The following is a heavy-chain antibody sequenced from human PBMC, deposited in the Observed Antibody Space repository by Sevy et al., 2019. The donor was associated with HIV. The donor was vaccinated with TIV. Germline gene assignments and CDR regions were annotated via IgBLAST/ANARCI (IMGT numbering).Heavy chain of an antibody. CDR2: ISYDGSNN. CDR3: AREGQLWFVYYFDN. J-gene: IGHJ4*02. D-gene: IGHD3-10*01. V-gene: IGHV3-30*09. CDR1: GFTFRNYA. Sequence: GGSLRLSCTASGFTFRNYAMNWVRQAPGKGLERVALISYDGSNNYYADSVRGRFAISRDNSKNTLYLQMNSLRPEDTAIYYCAREGQLWFVYYFDNWCQGTLVTVSS.